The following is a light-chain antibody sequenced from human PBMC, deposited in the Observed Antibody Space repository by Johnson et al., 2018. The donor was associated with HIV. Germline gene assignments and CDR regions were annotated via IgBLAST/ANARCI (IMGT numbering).Light chain of an antibody. CDR1: SSNIGNNY. CDR2: DNN. CDR3: GTWDSKLSGYV. Sequence: QSVLTQPPSVSAAPGQKVTISCSGSSSNIGNNYVSWYQQLPGTAPKLLIYDNNKRPSGIPDRFSGSKSGTSATLGITGLQTGDEADYYCGTWDSKLSGYVFATGTKVTVL. J-gene: IGLJ1*01. V-gene: IGLV1-51*01.